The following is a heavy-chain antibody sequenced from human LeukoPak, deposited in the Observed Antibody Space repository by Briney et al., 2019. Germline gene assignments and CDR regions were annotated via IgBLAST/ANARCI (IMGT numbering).Heavy chain of an antibody. D-gene: IGHD3-10*01. CDR3: ARVRHDSGPMGYYYGMDV. CDR2: ISKSGDSI. V-gene: IGHV3-11*04. J-gene: IGHJ6*02. CDR1: GFTFSDYY. Sequence: PGGSLRLSCAASGFTFSDYYMSWFRQAPGKGLEWVSYISKSGDSIYYADSVKGRFTISRDNSKNTLYLQMNSLRAEDTAVYYCARVRHDSGPMGYYYGMDVWGQGTTVTVSS.